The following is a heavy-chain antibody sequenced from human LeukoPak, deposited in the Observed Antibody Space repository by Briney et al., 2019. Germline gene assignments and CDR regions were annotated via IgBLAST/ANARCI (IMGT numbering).Heavy chain of an antibody. J-gene: IGHJ4*02. CDR1: GGSINSGGYY. V-gene: IGHV4-31*11. D-gene: IGHD4-11*01. Sequence: SETLSLTCAVSGGSINSGGYYWSWIRQHPKGLEWIGFIYYSGNSYYNTPLKSRVTISIDTSKNQFSLRLSSVTAADTAIYYCARVLADYKSSYHFEYWGQGTLVTVSS. CDR2: IYYSGNS. CDR3: ARVLADYKSSYHFEY.